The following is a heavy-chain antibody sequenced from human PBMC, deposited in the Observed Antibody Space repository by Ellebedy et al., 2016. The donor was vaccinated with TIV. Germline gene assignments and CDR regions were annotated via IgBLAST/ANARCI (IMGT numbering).Heavy chain of an antibody. J-gene: IGHJ5*02. CDR1: GFSFSSYI. D-gene: IGHD3-10*01. CDR2: ISSDSSDL. CDR3: AAGSKEYWFNP. V-gene: IGHV3-21*01. Sequence: GESLKISCAASGFSFSSYIMNWVRQAPGEPPAWVSSISSDSSDLSYADSGKGRFTISRDNAKNLRYLQMNSLGVDDTAVYYCAAGSKEYWFNPWGQGTLVTVSS.